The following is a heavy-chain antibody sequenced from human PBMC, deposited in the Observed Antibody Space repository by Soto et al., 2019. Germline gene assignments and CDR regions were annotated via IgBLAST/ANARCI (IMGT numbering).Heavy chain of an antibody. Sequence: ASVKVSCKASCYTFTRLDITWGRQAPGQGVEWMGWIGIYNGNTNYAQKLQGRVTLTTDTSTSTAYMELRSLRSDDTAVYYCARGSGSGTSGIDYWGQGTLVTVSS. J-gene: IGHJ4*02. CDR2: IGIYNGNT. CDR3: ARGSGSGTSGIDY. D-gene: IGHD3-10*01. CDR1: CYTFTRLD. V-gene: IGHV1-18*01.